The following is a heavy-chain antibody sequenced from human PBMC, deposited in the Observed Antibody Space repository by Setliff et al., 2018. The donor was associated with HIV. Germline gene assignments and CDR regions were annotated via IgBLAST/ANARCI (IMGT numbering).Heavy chain of an antibody. V-gene: IGHV4-39*07. D-gene: IGHD5-18*01. CDR2: IYHSGST. Sequence: SETLSLTCTVSGGSMSSGSCYWSWIRQPPGKGLEWIGSIYHSGSTYYNPSLKSRVTMSVDTSKNQFSLKLSSVTAADTAVYYCARDQKGYSYGYFDSWGQGTLVTVSS. J-gene: IGHJ4*02. CDR3: ARDQKGYSYGYFDS. CDR1: GGSMSSGSCY.